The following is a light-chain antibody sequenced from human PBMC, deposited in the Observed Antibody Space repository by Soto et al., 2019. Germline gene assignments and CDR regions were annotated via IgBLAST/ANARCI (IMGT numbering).Light chain of an antibody. Sequence: DIQMTQSPSSLSASVGDRVTITCRASQSISSYLNWYQQKPGKAPKLLIYAASSLKSGVPSRFSGSGSGTDFTLNISSLQPEDFATYYCQQSYSTPFTFGPGTKVDIK. CDR3: QQSYSTPFT. CDR1: QSISSY. J-gene: IGKJ3*01. CDR2: AAS. V-gene: IGKV1-39*01.